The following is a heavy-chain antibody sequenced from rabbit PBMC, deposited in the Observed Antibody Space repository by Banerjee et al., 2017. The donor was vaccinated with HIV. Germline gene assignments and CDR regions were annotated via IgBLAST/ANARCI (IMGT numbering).Heavy chain of an antibody. CDR3: ARHASGSGYYYYFNL. D-gene: IGHD1-1*01. J-gene: IGHJ4*01. CDR2: IYAGSSGST. Sequence: QEQLEESGGDLVKPEGSLTLTCTASGFSFSSSYYMCWVRQAPGKGLEWIACIYAGSSGSTYYASWAKGRFTVSKTSSTTVTLQMTSLTAADTATYFCARHASGSGYYYYFNLWGQGTL. V-gene: IGHV1S45*01. CDR1: GFSFSSSYY.